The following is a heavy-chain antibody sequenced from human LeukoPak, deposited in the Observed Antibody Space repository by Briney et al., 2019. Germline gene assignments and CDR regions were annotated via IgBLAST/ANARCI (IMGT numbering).Heavy chain of an antibody. V-gene: IGHV3-74*03. J-gene: IGHJ4*02. Sequence: GGTLRLSWAASGFTFSSFNIHWVRQAPGKGLVWVSRLKSDGSTAMYADSVQGRFTISRDNARNTVHLLMSSLTVEDTGVYYCARGIYGDPVAFDSWGQGALVTVSS. CDR1: GFTFSSFN. CDR2: LKSDGSTA. D-gene: IGHD4-17*01. CDR3: ARGIYGDPVAFDS.